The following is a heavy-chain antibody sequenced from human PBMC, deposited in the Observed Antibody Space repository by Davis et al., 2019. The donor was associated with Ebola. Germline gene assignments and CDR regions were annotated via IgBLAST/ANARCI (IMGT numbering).Heavy chain of an antibody. V-gene: IGHV1-2*02. J-gene: IGHJ5*02. CDR3: ARDVGYCSSTSCSTSFDP. CDR2: INPNSGGT. D-gene: IGHD2-2*01. CDR1: GYTFTGYY. Sequence: ASVKVSCKASGYTFTGYYMHWVRQAPGQGLEWMGWINPNSGGTNYAQKFQGRVTMTRDTSISTAYMELSRLRSDDTAVYYCARDVGYCSSTSCSTSFDPWGQGTLVTVFS.